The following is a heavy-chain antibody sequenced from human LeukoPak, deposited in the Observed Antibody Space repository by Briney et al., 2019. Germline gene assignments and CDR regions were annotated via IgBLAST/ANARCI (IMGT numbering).Heavy chain of an antibody. CDR3: ARDSCSNPSCFDY. J-gene: IGHJ4*02. V-gene: IGHV3-33*01. CDR2: IQWDGSVQ. CDR1: GFTFSGYG. Sequence: GGSLRLSCATSGFTFSGYGMHWVRQAPVKGLGWVAAIQWDGSVQYYADSVKGRFTISRDDAKSTLYLQMNSLRVEDTALYNCARDSCSNPSCFDYWGQGTLVTVSS. D-gene: IGHD2-2*01.